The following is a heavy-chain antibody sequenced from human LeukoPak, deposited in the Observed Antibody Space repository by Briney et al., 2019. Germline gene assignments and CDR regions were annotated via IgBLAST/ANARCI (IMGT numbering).Heavy chain of an antibody. J-gene: IGHJ5*02. V-gene: IGHV5-51*01. CDR3: ASSSSGSYEWIWFDP. D-gene: IGHD1-26*01. CDR2: IYPGDSDT. Sequence: GESLKISCKGSGYSFTSYWIGWVRQMPGKGLEWMGIIYPGDSDTRYSPSFQGQVTISADKSISTAYLQWSSLKASDTAMYYCASSSSGSYEWIWFDPWGQGTLVTVPS. CDR1: GYSFTSYW.